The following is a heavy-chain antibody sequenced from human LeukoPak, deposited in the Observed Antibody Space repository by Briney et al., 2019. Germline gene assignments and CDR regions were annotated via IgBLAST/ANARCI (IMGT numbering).Heavy chain of an antibody. V-gene: IGHV4-4*07. CDR1: GGSISSYY. CDR2: IYTSGST. D-gene: IGHD2-2*01. Sequence: PSETLSLTCTVSGGSISSYYWSWIRQPAGKGLEWIGRIYTSGSTNYNPSLKSRVTMSVDTSKNQFSLKLSSVTAADTAVYYCARDGTSLGYCSSTSCSYYYYYYMGVWGKGTTVTVSS. CDR3: ARDGTSLGYCSSTSCSYYYYYYMGV. J-gene: IGHJ6*03.